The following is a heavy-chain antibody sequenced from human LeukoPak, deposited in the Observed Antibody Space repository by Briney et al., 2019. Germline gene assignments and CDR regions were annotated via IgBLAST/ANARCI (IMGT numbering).Heavy chain of an antibody. D-gene: IGHD3-22*01. J-gene: IGHJ4*02. CDR2: ISGSGGST. Sequence: GGSLRLSCAASGFTFSSYSMNWVRQAPGKGLEWVSAISGSGGSTYYADSVKGRFTISRHNSKNTLYLQMNSLRAEDTAVYYCARARGRSYYYDSSGYYWYDYWGQGTLVTVSS. CDR1: GFTFSSYS. V-gene: IGHV3-23*01. CDR3: ARARGRSYYYDSSGYYWYDY.